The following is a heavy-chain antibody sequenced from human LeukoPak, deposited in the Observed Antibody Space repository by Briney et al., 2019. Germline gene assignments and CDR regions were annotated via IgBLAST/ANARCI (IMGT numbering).Heavy chain of an antibody. CDR1: GGSFSGYY. CDR3: ARDRSGGYCSGGSCYYNDAFDI. V-gene: IGHV4-4*07. D-gene: IGHD2-15*01. CDR2: IYTSGST. Sequence: SETLSLTCAVYGGSFSGYYWSWIRQPAGKGLEWIGRIYTSGSTNYNPSLKSRVTMSVDTSENQFSLKLSSVTAADTAVYYCARDRSGGYCSGGSCYYNDAFDIWGQGTMVTVSS. J-gene: IGHJ3*02.